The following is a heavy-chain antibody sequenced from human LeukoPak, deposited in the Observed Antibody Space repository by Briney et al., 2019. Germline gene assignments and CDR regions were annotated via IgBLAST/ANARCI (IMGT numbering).Heavy chain of an antibody. J-gene: IGHJ4*02. CDR3: ARGASGTFSIFDS. CDR1: GFTFDDYT. V-gene: IGHV3-43*01. D-gene: IGHD1-26*01. Sequence: PGGSLRLSCAASGFTFDDYTFHWVRQTPGKGLEWVSLISWDGDSTYYADSVKGRFTVSRDNSRNSLYLQMHGLRTEDTAFYYCARGASGTFSIFDSWGQGTLVTVSS. CDR2: ISWDGDST.